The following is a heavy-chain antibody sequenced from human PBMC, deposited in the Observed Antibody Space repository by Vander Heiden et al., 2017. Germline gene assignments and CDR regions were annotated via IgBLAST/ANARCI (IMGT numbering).Heavy chain of an antibody. V-gene: IGHV3-30-3*01. CDR3: ASAGHYDSSGYPDLMDDY. CDR1: GFTFSSYA. Sequence: QVQLVEAGGGVVQPGRSLGLSCAASGFTFSSYALHWVRQAPGKGLECVAVISYDGSNKYYADSVKGRFTISRDNSKNTLYLQMNSLRAEDTAVYYCASAGHYDSSGYPDLMDDYWGQGTLVTVSS. CDR2: ISYDGSNK. J-gene: IGHJ4*02. D-gene: IGHD3-22*01.